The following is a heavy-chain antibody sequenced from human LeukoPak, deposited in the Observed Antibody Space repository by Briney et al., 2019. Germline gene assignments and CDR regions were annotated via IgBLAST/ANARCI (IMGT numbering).Heavy chain of an antibody. V-gene: IGHV4-34*01. CDR1: GGSFSGYS. CDR3: ARVPDYGDYVKLWFDP. CDR2: INHSGGT. J-gene: IGHJ5*02. D-gene: IGHD4-17*01. Sequence: PSETLSLTCAVYGGSFSGYSWNWIRQPPVKGLEWIGEINHSGGTNYNPSLKSRVTISVDTSKKQFSLKLSSVTAADTAVYYCARVPDYGDYVKLWFDPWGQGTLVTVSS.